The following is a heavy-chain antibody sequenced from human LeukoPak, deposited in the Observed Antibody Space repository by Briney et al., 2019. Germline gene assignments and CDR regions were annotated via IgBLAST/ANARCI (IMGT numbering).Heavy chain of an antibody. Sequence: GESLRLSCAASGFSFSGSWMNWARQAPGKGLEWVANINPDGSQKRFVDSVMGRFTMSRDNAKNSLYLQMNSLRVEDTAVFYCAAWTDRGYNFWGQGTLVTVSS. D-gene: IGHD5-24*01. CDR3: AAWTDRGYNF. V-gene: IGHV3-7*01. J-gene: IGHJ4*02. CDR1: GFSFSGSW. CDR2: INPDGSQK.